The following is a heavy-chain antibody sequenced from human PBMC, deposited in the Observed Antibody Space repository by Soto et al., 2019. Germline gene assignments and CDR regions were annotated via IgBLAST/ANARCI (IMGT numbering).Heavy chain of an antibody. Sequence: SVKVSCKASGGTFSNYTISWVRQAPGQGLEWMGGIIPVFGTTDYEQKFQGRVTITADGSTSTAYMKLSSLRSADTDVYYCARSSPYIVVRKPTGNQDYYGMDVWGQGTTVTVSS. D-gene: IGHD2-2*01. J-gene: IGHJ6*02. CDR2: IIPVFGTT. CDR3: ARSSPYIVVRKPTGNQDYYGMDV. V-gene: IGHV1-69*13. CDR1: GGTFSNYT.